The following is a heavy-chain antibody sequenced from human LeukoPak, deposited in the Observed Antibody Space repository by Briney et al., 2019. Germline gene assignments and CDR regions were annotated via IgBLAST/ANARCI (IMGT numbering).Heavy chain of an antibody. J-gene: IGHJ4*02. CDR1: GFSFSGYG. V-gene: IGHV3-30*02. CDR2: IRYDGSTK. D-gene: IGHD3-22*01. CDR3: ARGRFNYDSTGYSSFYY. Sequence: GGSLRLSCAASGFSFSGYGMHWVRQAPGKGLEWVTFIRYDGSTKNYGDSVKGRFTNFRDNSKNTLDLQMNSLRDEGTAVYYCARGRFNYDSTGYSSFYYWGQGTLVTVSS.